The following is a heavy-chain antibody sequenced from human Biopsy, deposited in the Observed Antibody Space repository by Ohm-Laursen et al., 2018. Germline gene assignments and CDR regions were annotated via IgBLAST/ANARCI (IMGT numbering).Heavy chain of an antibody. V-gene: IGHV3-11*01. D-gene: IGHD4-23*01. Sequence: SLRLSCTASGFSFSDYHMWWIRQAPGRGVEWVSYISGGGTIYYGDSMKGRVTISRDNAKNSLYLQMHSLRAEDTAVYYCARDTRWSPYSMDVWGQGTTVTVSS. CDR1: GFSFSDYH. J-gene: IGHJ6*02. CDR2: ISGGGTI. CDR3: ARDTRWSPYSMDV.